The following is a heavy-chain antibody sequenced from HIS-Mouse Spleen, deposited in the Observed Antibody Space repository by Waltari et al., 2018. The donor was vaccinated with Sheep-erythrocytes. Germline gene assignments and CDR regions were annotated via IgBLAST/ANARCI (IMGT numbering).Heavy chain of an antibody. CDR3: ARDSNWNYAFDI. CDR2: IYSGGST. J-gene: IGHJ3*02. D-gene: IGHD1-7*01. V-gene: IGHV3-66*01. CDR1: GFTVSSKY. Sequence: EVQLVESGGGLVQPGGSLRLSCAASGFTVSSKYISWVRQAPGKGLGWVQVIYSGGSTTYADSVQGRFPISRDNSKNTLYLQMNSLRAEDTAVYYCARDSNWNYAFDIWGQGTMVTVSS.